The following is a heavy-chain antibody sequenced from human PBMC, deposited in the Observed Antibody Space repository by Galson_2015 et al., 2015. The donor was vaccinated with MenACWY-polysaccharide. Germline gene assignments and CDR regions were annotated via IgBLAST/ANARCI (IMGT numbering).Heavy chain of an antibody. Sequence: SLRLSCAASGFTFSNFWMSWVRQAPGKELEWVASIKQDGSEKYLVDSVKGRFTISRDNAENSLFLQMNSLRAEDTAVYYCARERLVRGVIFDQLGQGTLVTVS. CDR1: GFTFSNFW. CDR2: IKQDGSEK. J-gene: IGHJ4*02. CDR3: ARERLVRGVIFDQ. D-gene: IGHD3-10*01. V-gene: IGHV3-7*01.